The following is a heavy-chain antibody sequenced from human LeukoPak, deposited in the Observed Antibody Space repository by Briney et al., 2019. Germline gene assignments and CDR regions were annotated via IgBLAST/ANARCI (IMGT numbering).Heavy chain of an antibody. D-gene: IGHD3-22*01. CDR3: AKVIGGGWLSPPQYYFDY. CDR2: ISYDGSNK. Sequence: GGSLRLSCAASGFTFSSYAMSWVRQAPGKGLEWVAVISYDGSNKYYADSVKGRFTISRDNSKNTLYLQMNSLRAEDTAVYYCAKVIGGGWLSPPQYYFDYWGQGTLVTVSS. J-gene: IGHJ4*02. V-gene: IGHV3-30-3*01. CDR1: GFTFSSYA.